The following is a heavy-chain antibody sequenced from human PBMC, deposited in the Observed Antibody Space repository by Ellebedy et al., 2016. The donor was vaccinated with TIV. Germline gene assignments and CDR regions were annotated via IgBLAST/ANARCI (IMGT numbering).Heavy chain of an antibody. J-gene: IGHJ4*02. CDR2: ISVSNIYI. V-gene: IGHV3-21*01. D-gene: IGHD3-10*01. CDR3: ARDYYGSGSSYPYYFDS. Sequence: PGGFLRLSCAASGFTFSSSSMSWVRQAPGKGLEWVSSISVSNIYIYYTDSVKGRFTISRDNAKNSLYLQMNSLRAGDTAVYYCARDYYGSGSSYPYYFDSWGQGTLVTVSS. CDR1: GFTFSSSS.